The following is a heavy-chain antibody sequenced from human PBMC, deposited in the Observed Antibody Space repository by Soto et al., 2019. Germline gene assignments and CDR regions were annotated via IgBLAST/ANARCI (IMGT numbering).Heavy chain of an antibody. Sequence: GGSLRLSCAASGFTFSSYSMNWVRQAPGKGLEWVSSISSSSSYIYYADSVKGRFTISRDNAKNSLYLQMNSLRAEDTAVYYCARGYDFYSAPLDYWGQGTLVTVSS. CDR2: ISSSSSYI. J-gene: IGHJ4*02. CDR1: GFTFSSYS. CDR3: ARGYDFYSAPLDY. V-gene: IGHV3-21*01. D-gene: IGHD3-3*01.